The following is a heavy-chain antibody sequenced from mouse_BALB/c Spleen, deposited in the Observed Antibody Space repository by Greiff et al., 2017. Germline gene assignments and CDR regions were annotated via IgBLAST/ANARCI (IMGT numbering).Heavy chain of an antibody. CDR3: ARKPSRMTTGAWFAY. CDR1: GYTFTNHH. D-gene: IGHD2-4*01. Sequence: VQLQQSGAELVRPGASVKISCKAFGYTFTNHHLNWVKQRPGQGLDWIGYINPYNDYTSYNQKFKGKATLTVDKSSSTAYMELSSLTSEDSAVDYCARKPSRMTTGAWFAYWGQGTLVTVSA. CDR2: INPYNDYT. V-gene: IGHV1S45*01. J-gene: IGHJ3*01.